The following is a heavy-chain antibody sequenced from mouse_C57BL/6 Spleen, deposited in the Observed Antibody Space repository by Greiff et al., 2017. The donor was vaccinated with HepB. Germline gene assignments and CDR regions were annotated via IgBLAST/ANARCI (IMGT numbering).Heavy chain of an antibody. V-gene: IGHV5-4*01. CDR1: GFTFSSYA. CDR2: ISDGGSYT. CDR3: AREVGRGGYYCDY. D-gene: IGHD4-1*01. Sequence: DVKLVESGGGLVKPGGSLKLSCAASGFTFSSYAMSWVRQTPEKRLEWVATISDGGSYTYYPDNVKGRFTISRDNAKNNLYLQMSHLKSEDTAMYYCAREVGRGGYYCDYWGQGTTLTVSS. J-gene: IGHJ2*01.